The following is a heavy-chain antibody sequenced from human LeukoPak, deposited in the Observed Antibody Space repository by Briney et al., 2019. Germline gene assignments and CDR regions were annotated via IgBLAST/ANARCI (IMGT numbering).Heavy chain of an antibody. D-gene: IGHD3-10*02. Sequence: GGSLRLSCVASNFNFGVYSMHWVRQTPGRGLEWVAVISHDSSSEYYADSVKGRFTISRDNAKNSLYLQMNSLRAEDTAVYYCAELGITMIGGVWGKGTTVTISS. CDR2: ISHDSSSE. CDR3: AELGITMIGGV. J-gene: IGHJ6*04. V-gene: IGHV3-30*18. CDR1: NFNFGVYS.